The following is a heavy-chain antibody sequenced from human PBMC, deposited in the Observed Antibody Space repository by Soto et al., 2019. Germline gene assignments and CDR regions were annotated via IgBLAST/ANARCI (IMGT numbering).Heavy chain of an antibody. CDR3: ARDRSAYYYGSGSSFDY. J-gene: IGHJ4*02. V-gene: IGHV1-18*01. Sequence: GASVKVSCKASGYTFTSYGISWVRQAPGQGLEWMGWISAYNGNTNYAQKLQGRVTMTTDTSTSTAYMELRSLRSDDTAVYYCARDRSAYYYGSGSSFDYWGQGTLVTVSS. CDR1: GYTFTSYG. CDR2: ISAYNGNT. D-gene: IGHD3-10*01.